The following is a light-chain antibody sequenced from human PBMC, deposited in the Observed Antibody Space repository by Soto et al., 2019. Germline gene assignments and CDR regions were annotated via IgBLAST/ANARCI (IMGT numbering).Light chain of an antibody. Sequence: QSALTQPASVSGSPEQSITISCTGTSSDIGTYNYVSWYQQHPGKVPKLMIYEVSNRPSGVSNRFSGSKSGNTASLAISGLQAEDEADYYCSSYTTSSTQVFGGGTQLTVL. CDR1: SSDIGTYNY. CDR2: EVS. J-gene: IGLJ3*02. V-gene: IGLV2-14*01. CDR3: SSYTTSSTQV.